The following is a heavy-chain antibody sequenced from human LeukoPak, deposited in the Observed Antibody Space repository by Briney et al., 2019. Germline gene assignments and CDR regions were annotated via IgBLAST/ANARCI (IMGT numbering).Heavy chain of an antibody. J-gene: IGHJ3*02. V-gene: IGHV5-51*01. CDR1: GYSFTNYW. CDR2: VYPGDSNT. CDR3: ARQVQQYFVFDI. D-gene: IGHD3-9*01. Sequence: GESLKISCKGSGYSFTNYWIGWVRQMPGKGLEWMGIVYPGDSNTKYSPSFQGQVTISADKSSNTAYLQWSSLKASDTAMYYCARQVQQYFVFDIWGQGTMATVSS.